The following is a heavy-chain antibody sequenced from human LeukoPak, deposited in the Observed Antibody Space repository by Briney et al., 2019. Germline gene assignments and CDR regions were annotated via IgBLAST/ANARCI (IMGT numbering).Heavy chain of an antibody. J-gene: IGHJ4*02. Sequence: SETLSLTCSVSGGSSSSSSYYWGWIRQPPGKGLEWIGSIHDSGSTDYNPSLKSRVTMSIDTPENQLSLTIRSVTAADTAVYYCARRDISSGWSFDYWGQGTLVTVSS. CDR1: GGSSSSSSYY. V-gene: IGHV4-39*07. D-gene: IGHD6-19*01. CDR3: ARRDISSGWSFDY. CDR2: IHDSGST.